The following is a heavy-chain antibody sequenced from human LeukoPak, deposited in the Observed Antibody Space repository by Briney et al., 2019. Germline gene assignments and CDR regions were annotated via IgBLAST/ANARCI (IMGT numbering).Heavy chain of an antibody. J-gene: IGHJ6*03. V-gene: IGHV3-23*01. CDR2: ITGSGGTT. CDR1: GFTFSSYG. CDR3: ARGTDDYYYYMDV. Sequence: GGSLRLSCAASGFTFSSYGMHWVRQAPGKGLEWVSGITGSGGTTYYADSVKGRFTISRDNSKNSLYLQMNSLRAEDTAVYYCARGTDDYYYYMDVWGKGTTVTISS.